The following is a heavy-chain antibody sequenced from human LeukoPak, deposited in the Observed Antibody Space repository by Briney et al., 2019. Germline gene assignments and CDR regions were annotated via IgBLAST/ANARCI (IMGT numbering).Heavy chain of an antibody. D-gene: IGHD6-13*01. CDR1: GFTFSSYA. Sequence: PGGSPRLSCAASGFTFSSYAMSWVRQAPGKGLEWVSVISGGGSTTYYADSVKGRFTISRDNSKNTLYLQMNSLRAEDTAVYYCAKDRWGAAAGGGLDYWGQGTLVTVSS. CDR3: AKDRWGAAAGGGLDY. V-gene: IGHV3-23*01. CDR2: ISGGGSTT. J-gene: IGHJ4*02.